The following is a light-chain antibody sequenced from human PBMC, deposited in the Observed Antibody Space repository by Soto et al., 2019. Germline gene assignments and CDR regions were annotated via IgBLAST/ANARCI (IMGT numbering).Light chain of an antibody. V-gene: IGKV1-27*01. Sequence: EIRLTQSPSSLSASVGDRVTIACRASHDINNFLSWYRQKPGKVPELLMYAASSLKSGVPSRFSGRGSGTEFTLTIDSLQPEDFATYFCQKYNSVPFTFGQGTKLEIK. CDR3: QKYNSVPFT. J-gene: IGKJ2*01. CDR1: HDINNF. CDR2: AAS.